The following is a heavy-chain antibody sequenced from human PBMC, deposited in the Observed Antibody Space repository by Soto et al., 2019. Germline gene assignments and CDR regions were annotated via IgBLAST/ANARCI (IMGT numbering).Heavy chain of an antibody. J-gene: IGHJ4*02. CDR3: ASMRYYDILTGSDPFDY. D-gene: IGHD3-9*01. Sequence: GESLKISCKRSGYRSTSYWTGGVPQMPGKGLDSMGIIYPGDSATRYRPSSQDAVTISADKSISTAYLQWSSLKASDTAMYYCASMRYYDILTGSDPFDYWGQGTLVTVSS. CDR2: IYPGDSAT. V-gene: IGHV5-51*01. CDR1: GYRSTSYW.